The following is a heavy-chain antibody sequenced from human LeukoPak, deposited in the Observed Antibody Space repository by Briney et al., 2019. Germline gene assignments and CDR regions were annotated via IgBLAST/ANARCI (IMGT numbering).Heavy chain of an antibody. Sequence: ASVKVSCKASGYTFTGYYMHWVRQAPGQGLEWMGWINPNSGGTNYAQKFQGRVTMTRDTSTSTVYMELSSLTSEDTAVYYCARGQGYTQGYSYFDFWGQGTLVTVSS. CDR1: GYTFTGYY. J-gene: IGHJ4*02. V-gene: IGHV1-2*02. CDR2: INPNSGGT. D-gene: IGHD2-15*01. CDR3: ARGQGYTQGYSYFDF.